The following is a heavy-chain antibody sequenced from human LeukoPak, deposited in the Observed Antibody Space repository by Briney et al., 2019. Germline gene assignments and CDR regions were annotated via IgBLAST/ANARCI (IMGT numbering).Heavy chain of an antibody. CDR3: ARTRANWNSYYFDY. V-gene: IGHV1-18*01. J-gene: IGHJ4*02. CDR2: ISAYNGTT. D-gene: IGHD1-7*01. CDR1: GYTFTSYG. Sequence: ASVKVSCKASGYTFTSYGISWVRQAPGQGLEWMGWISAYNGTTNYAQKLQGRVTMTTDTSTSTAYMELRSLRSDDTAVYYCARTRANWNSYYFDYWGQGTLVTVSS.